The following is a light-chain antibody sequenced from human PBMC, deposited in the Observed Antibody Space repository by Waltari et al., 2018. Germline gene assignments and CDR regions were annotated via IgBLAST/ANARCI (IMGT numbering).Light chain of an antibody. CDR1: QIIRSW. CDR2: KAS. Sequence: DIQMTQSPSTLSASVGDRVTITCRASQIIRSWLAWYQQKPGKAPKLLIYKASTLESGVPSRFSGSGSGTEFTLTISRLQPDDFATYYCQQYDSFRTFGQGTKVEVK. J-gene: IGKJ1*01. CDR3: QQYDSFRT. V-gene: IGKV1-5*03.